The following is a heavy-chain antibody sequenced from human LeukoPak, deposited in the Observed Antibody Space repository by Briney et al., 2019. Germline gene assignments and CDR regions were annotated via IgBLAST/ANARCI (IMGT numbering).Heavy chain of an antibody. D-gene: IGHD3-22*01. CDR3: GKDSAGYDSSGYYPIDY. Sequence: GRSLRLSCAASGFTFSSYAMHWVRQAPGKGLEWVAVISYDGSNKYYADSVKGRFTISRDNSKNTLYLQMNSLRAEDTAVYYCGKDSAGYDSSGYYPIDYWGQGTLVTVSS. CDR2: ISYDGSNK. CDR1: GFTFSSYA. J-gene: IGHJ4*02. V-gene: IGHV3-30-3*01.